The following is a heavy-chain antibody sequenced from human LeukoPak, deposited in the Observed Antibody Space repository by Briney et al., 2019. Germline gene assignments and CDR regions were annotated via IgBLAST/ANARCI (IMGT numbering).Heavy chain of an antibody. CDR1: GYSFTTYY. CDR2: INPSGGGT. V-gene: IGHV1-46*03. D-gene: IGHD6-19*01. Sequence: APVKVSCKASGYSFTTYYMHWVRQAPGQGLEWMGIINPSGGGTNYAQKFQDRVTMTRDTSTSTVYMDLSSLRSEDTAVYYCARVKPPSSGHDYWGQGTLLTVSS. CDR3: ARVKPPSSGHDY. J-gene: IGHJ4*02.